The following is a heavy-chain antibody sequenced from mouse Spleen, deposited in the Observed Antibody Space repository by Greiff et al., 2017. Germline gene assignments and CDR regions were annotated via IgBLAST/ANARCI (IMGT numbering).Heavy chain of an antibody. CDR1: GYTFTNYW. J-gene: IGHJ2*01. CDR2: IYPGGGYT. D-gene: IGHD4-1*02. V-gene: IGHV1-63*01. Sequence: VQGVESGAELVRPGTSVKMSCKASGYTFTNYWIGWAKQRPGHGLEWIGDIYPGGGYTNYNEKFKGKATLTADKSSSTAYMQFSSLTSEDSAIYYCARSSTGLFDYWGQGTTLTVSS. CDR3: ARSSTGLFDY.